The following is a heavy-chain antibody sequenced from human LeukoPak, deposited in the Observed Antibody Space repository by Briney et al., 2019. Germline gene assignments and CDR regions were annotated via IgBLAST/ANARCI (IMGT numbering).Heavy chain of an antibody. CDR2: ISSSSSTI. CDR1: GFTFSSYS. D-gene: IGHD2-15*01. V-gene: IGHV3-48*01. CDR3: AKDLAGGDIVVMVAALGGNPFDP. Sequence: GGSLRLSCAASGFTFSSYSMNWVRQAPGKGLEWVSYISSSSSTIYYADSVKGRFTISRDNAKNSLYLQMNSLRAEDTAVYYCAKDLAGGDIVVMVAALGGNPFDPWGQGTLVTVSS. J-gene: IGHJ5*02.